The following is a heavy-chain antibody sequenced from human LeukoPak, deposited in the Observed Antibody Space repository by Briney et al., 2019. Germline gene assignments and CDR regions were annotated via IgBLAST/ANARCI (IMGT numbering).Heavy chain of an antibody. CDR1: GFTFNSCG. J-gene: IGHJ6*03. V-gene: IGHV3-48*04. D-gene: IGHD1-26*01. CDR3: ARDPYSGSYYAYYYYYMDV. Sequence: PGGSLRLSCAASGFTFNSCGMNWVRQAPGKGLEWVSYISISSITIYYADSVKGRITISRDNAKNSVYLQMNSLRAEDTAVYYCARDPYSGSYYAYYYYYMDVWGRGTTVTVSS. CDR2: ISISSITI.